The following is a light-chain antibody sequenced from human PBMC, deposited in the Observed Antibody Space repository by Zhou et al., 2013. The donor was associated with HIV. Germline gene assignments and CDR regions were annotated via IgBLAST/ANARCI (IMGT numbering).Light chain of an antibody. J-gene: IGKJ3*01. V-gene: IGKV1-27*01. CDR1: QAISNY. CDR2: AAS. CDR3: QKYSSAPFT. Sequence: IQMTQSPSSLSASVGDRITITCRATQAISNYLAWYQQKPGKVPKLLIYAASTLQSGVPSRFSGSGSGTDFTLTISSLQPEDVATYYCQKYSSAPFTFGPGTKVDI.